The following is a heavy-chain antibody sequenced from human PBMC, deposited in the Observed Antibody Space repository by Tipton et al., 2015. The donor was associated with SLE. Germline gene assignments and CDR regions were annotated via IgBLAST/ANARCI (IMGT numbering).Heavy chain of an antibody. CDR1: GGSISSYY. J-gene: IGHJ4*02. CDR2: MYYSGNT. CDR3: ARHSSGRSYFDY. D-gene: IGHD2-15*01. V-gene: IGHV4-59*08. Sequence: TLSLTCTVSGGSISSYYRSWIRQPPGKGLEWIGYMYYSGNTNYNPSLKSRVTISVDTSKNQFSLKLSSVTAADTAVYYCARHSSGRSYFDYWGQGTLVTVSS.